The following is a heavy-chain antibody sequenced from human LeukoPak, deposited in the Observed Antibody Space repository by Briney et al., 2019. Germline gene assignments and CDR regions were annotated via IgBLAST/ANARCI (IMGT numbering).Heavy chain of an antibody. D-gene: IGHD2-8*01. CDR1: GASISSYY. CDR2: NYYSGII. Sequence: SETLSLTCTVSGASISSYYWSWLRQPPGKGLEWIGNNYYSGIIKSNPSLKSRVTISLDTSKNQFSLELTSVTAADTAVYYCARHVYGHGLDYWGQGTLVTVSS. V-gene: IGHV4-59*08. J-gene: IGHJ4*02. CDR3: ARHVYGHGLDY.